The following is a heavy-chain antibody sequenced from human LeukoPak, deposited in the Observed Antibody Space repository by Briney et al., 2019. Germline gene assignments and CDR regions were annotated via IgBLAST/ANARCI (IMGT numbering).Heavy chain of an antibody. CDR1: GFTFSNYA. J-gene: IGHJ4*02. CDR3: AKGGPLRYFDWLKRRGLLPL. CDR2: ISGSGGST. Sequence: PGGSLRLSCAVFGFTFSNYAMSWVRQAPGKGLEWVSAISGSGGSTYYADSVKGRFTISRDNSKNTLYLQMNSLRAEDTAVYYCAKGGPLRYFDWLKRRGLLPLWGQGTLVTVSS. V-gene: IGHV3-23*01. D-gene: IGHD3-9*01.